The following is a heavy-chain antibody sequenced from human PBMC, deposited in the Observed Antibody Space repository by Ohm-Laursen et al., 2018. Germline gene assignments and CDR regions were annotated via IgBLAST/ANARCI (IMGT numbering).Heavy chain of an antibody. CDR2: INQDGSGK. V-gene: IGHV3-7*01. D-gene: IGHD3-22*01. J-gene: IGHJ5*02. CDR3: ARPYDSSVKTEGS. Sequence: SLSLSCTASGFTFTNYWMSWVRQAPGKGLEWVDNINQDGSGKYYLDSVKGRFTISRDKAKNSLYLQMNSLRAEDTAVYYCARPYDSSVKTEGSWGQGTLVTVSS. CDR1: GFTFTNYW.